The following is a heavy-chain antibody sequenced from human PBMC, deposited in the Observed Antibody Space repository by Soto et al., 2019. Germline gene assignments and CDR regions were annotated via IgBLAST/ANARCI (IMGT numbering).Heavy chain of an antibody. J-gene: IGHJ4*01. CDR3: ARGHMTPRSPCPD. Sequence: QVQLVQSGAEMKKPGTSVMVSCKASGYTFTTYYIHWVRQAPGQGLEWMGVINPAVGSTGFAQKIQHRSTLTKDTSKSSVYMELRSLQPIDTPVYYCARGHMTPRSPCPDWGHATLVHVSS. V-gene: IGHV1-46*01. D-gene: IGHD2-21*01. CDR1: GYTFTTYY. CDR2: INPAVGST.